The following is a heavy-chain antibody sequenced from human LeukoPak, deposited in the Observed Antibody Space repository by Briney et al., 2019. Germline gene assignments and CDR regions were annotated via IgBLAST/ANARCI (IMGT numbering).Heavy chain of an antibody. CDR2: IKEDGSEK. CDR3: ASGRQLGY. J-gene: IGHJ4*02. D-gene: IGHD6-13*01. CDR1: GFTFSNYW. V-gene: IGHV3-7*01. Sequence: QPGGSLSLSCAASGFTFSNYWMSWVRQAPGKGLEWVANIKEDGSEKYYVDSVKGRFTISRDNARNSLYLQMNSLRAEDTAVYYCASGRQLGYWGQGTPVTVSS.